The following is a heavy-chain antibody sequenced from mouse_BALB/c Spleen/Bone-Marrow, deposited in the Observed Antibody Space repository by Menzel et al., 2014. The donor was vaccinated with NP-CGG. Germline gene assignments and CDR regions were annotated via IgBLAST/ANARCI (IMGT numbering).Heavy chain of an antibody. D-gene: IGHD1-1*01. J-gene: IGHJ2*01. CDR3: TRAGATVPFDY. V-gene: IGHV1S126*01. Sequence: VQLQRSGAELVRPGASVKLSCEASGYTFTSYWINWVKQRPGQGLEWIGNIYPSDSYTNYNQKFKDKATLTVDKSSSTAYMQLSSPTSEDSAVYYCTRAGATVPFDYWGQGTTLTVSS. CDR2: IYPSDSYT. CDR1: GYTFTSYW.